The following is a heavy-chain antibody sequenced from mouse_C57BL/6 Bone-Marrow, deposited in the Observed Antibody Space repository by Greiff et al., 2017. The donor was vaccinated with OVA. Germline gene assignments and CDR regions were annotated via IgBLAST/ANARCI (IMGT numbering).Heavy chain of an antibody. CDR3: ARNLLLRYVDY. J-gene: IGHJ4*01. Sequence: VQLQQPGAELVRPGSSVKLSCKASGYTFTSYWMDWVKQRPGQGLEWIGNIYPSDSETHYNQKFKDKATLTVDKSSSTAYMQLSSLTSEDSAVYYCARNLLLRYVDYWGQGTSVTVSS. CDR1: GYTFTSYW. CDR2: IYPSDSET. D-gene: IGHD1-1*01. V-gene: IGHV1-61*01.